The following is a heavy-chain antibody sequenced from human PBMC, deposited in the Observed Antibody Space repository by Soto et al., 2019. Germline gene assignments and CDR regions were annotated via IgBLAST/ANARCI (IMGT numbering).Heavy chain of an antibody. CDR2: ISENGVNK. D-gene: IGHD2-8*01. CDR1: GFTFTSFS. J-gene: IGHJ4*02. V-gene: IGHV3-30*09. Sequence: PGGSLRLSGSASGFTFTSFSIHWVRQAPCKGLEWVAVISENGVNKYSAESVRGRFVISRDNSKKKVELEMNSMRPEDTAIYFCARRLTKTVSALGYWGQGTLATVSS. CDR3: ARRLTKTVSALGY.